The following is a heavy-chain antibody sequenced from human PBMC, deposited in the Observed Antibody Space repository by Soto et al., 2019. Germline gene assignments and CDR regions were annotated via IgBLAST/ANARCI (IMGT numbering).Heavy chain of an antibody. CDR2: IYWTDDK. D-gene: IGHD4-17*01. V-gene: IGHV2-5*01. CDR1: GFSLNTSGVG. Sequence: KESGPTLVKPTQTLTLTCTFSGFSLNTSGVGVGWVRQPPGRALEWLAVIYWTDDKRYSPSLKSRLSITKDTSKNQVVLTMTNMDPMDTAIFFCAHKLPVTTSAIDIWGQGTMVTVSS. J-gene: IGHJ3*02. CDR3: AHKLPVTTSAIDI.